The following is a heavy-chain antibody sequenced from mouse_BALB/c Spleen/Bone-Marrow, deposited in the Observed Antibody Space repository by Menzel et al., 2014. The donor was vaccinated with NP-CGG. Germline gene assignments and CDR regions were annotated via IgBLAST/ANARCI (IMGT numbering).Heavy chain of an antibody. V-gene: IGHV2-2*02. Sequence: QVQLKDSGPGLVQPSQSLSITCTVSGFSLTTYGVHWVRQSPGKGLEWLGVIWSGGSTDYNAAFISRLSITKGNSKSXVFFKMNSLQANDTAIYYCARNLYYGSSLYAMDYWGQGTSVTVSS. CDR1: GFSLTTYG. CDR2: IWSGGST. CDR3: ARNLYYGSSLYAMDY. D-gene: IGHD1-1*01. J-gene: IGHJ4*01.